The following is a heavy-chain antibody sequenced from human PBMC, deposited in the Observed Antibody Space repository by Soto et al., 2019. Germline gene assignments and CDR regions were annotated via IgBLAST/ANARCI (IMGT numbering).Heavy chain of an antibody. D-gene: IGHD3-22*01. J-gene: IGHJ4*02. CDR1: GYTFTSYY. Sequence: ASVKVSCKASGYTFTSYYMHWVRQAPGQGLEWMGIINPSGGSTSYAQKFQGRVTMTRDTSTSTVYMELSSLRSEDTAVYYCARDSDTHYYDSSGYFGYSGPGTLVTVYS. V-gene: IGHV1-46*01. CDR3: ARDSDTHYYDSSGYFGY. CDR2: INPSGGST.